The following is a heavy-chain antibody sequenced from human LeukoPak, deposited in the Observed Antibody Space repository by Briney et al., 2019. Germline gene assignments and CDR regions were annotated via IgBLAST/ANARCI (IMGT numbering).Heavy chain of an antibody. J-gene: IGHJ3*02. CDR3: ARVPPGGPGAFDI. D-gene: IGHD1-1*01. CDR1: GGTFSSYA. CDR2: IIPIFGTA. V-gene: IGHV1-69*13. Sequence: SVKVSCKASGGTFSSYAISWVRQAPGQGLEWMGGIIPIFGTANYAQKFQGRVTITADESTSTAYMELSSLRSEDTAVHYCARVPPGGPGAFDIWGQGTMVTVYS.